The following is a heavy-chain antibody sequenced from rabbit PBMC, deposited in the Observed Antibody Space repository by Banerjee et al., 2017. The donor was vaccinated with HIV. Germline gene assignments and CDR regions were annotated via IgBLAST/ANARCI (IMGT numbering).Heavy chain of an antibody. J-gene: IGHJ4*01. CDR2: IYTGSSGST. D-gene: IGHD6-1*01. Sequence: QSLEESGGGLVKPGASLTLTCKASGFSFSSGYWIYWVRQAPGKGLEWVACIYTGSSGSTYYASGAKGRFTISKTSSTVDLKMTSLTAADTAAYFCARDDYTYGYAGYAYACLLNLWGPGHLVTVS. V-gene: IGHV1S40*01. CDR1: GFSFSSGYW. CDR3: ARDDYTYGYAGYAYACLLNL.